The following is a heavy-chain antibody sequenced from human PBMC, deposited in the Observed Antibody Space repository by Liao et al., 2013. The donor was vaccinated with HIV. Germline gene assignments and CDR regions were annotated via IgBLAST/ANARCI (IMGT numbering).Heavy chain of an antibody. CDR3: ARGHAGYVNY. D-gene: IGHD5-12*01. V-gene: IGHV4-4*07. CDR1: GGSISSYY. Sequence: QVQLQESGPGLVKPSETLSLTCTVSGGSISSYYWSWIRQPAGKGLEWIGRIYYSGSTYYNASLKSRLAISTDTSKNQFSLKLSSVTAADTAVYYCARGHAGYVNYWGQGTLVTVSS. J-gene: IGHJ4*02. CDR2: IYYSGST.